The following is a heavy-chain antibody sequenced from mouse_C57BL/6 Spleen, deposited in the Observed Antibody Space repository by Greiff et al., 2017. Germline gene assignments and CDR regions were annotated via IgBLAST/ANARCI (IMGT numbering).Heavy chain of an antibody. CDR1: GYTFTSYW. J-gene: IGHJ3*01. V-gene: IGHV1-64*01. Sequence: QVQLQQPGAELVKPGASVKLSCKASGYTFTSYWMHWVKQRPGQGLEWIGMIHPNSGSTNYNEKFKSKATLTVDKSSSTAYMQLSSLTSEDSAVYYCARPRYYGSSYVGGWFAYWGQGTLVTVSA. CDR2: IHPNSGST. CDR3: ARPRYYGSSYVGGWFAY. D-gene: IGHD1-1*01.